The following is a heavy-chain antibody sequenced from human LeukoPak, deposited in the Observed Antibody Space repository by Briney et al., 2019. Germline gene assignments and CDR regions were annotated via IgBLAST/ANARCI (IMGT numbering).Heavy chain of an antibody. Sequence: ASVKVSCKASGGTFSSYAISWVRQAPGQGLEWMGGIIPIFGTANYAQKFQGRVTITADESTSTAYMGLSSLRSEDTAVYYCARDRYYYDSSGYYDYWGQGTLVTVSS. CDR2: IIPIFGTA. V-gene: IGHV1-69*13. CDR1: GGTFSSYA. J-gene: IGHJ4*02. CDR3: ARDRYYYDSSGYYDY. D-gene: IGHD3-22*01.